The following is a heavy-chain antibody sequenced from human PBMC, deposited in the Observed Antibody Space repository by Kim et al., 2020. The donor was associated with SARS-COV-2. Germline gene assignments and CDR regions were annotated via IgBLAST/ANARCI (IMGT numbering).Heavy chain of an antibody. CDR3: ARNGRLLDV. D-gene: IGHD1-26*01. V-gene: IGHV3-7*03. J-gene: IGHJ6*02. CDR2: IKKDGSEK. Sequence: GGSLRLSCAASGFPISSYWMSWVRQAPGKGLERVANIKKDGSEKYYVDSVKGRFTISRDNAKNSLYLQMNSLRAEDTAVYYCARNGRLLDVWGQGTTVTVSS. CDR1: GFPISSYW.